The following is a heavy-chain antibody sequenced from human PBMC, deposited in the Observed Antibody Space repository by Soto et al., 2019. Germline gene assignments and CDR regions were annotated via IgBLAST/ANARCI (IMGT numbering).Heavy chain of an antibody. Sequence: QVQLVQSGAEVKKPGSSVKVSCKASGGTFSSYAISWVRQAPGQGLEWMGGIIPIFGTANYAQKFQGRVTITADESTSTAYMELSSLRSEDTAVYYCARDQTSSLYSSRIDAFDIWGQGTMVTVSS. D-gene: IGHD6-13*01. CDR1: GGTFSSYA. CDR3: ARDQTSSLYSSRIDAFDI. CDR2: IIPIFGTA. J-gene: IGHJ3*02. V-gene: IGHV1-69*01.